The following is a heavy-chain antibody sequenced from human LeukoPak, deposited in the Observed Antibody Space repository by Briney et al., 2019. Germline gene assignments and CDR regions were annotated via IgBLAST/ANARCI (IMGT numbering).Heavy chain of an antibody. D-gene: IGHD3-9*01. CDR1: GYSISSGYY. CDR3: ARHPGVLTGYSYYFDY. CDR2: IYHSGST. J-gene: IGHJ4*02. V-gene: IGHV4-38-2*01. Sequence: PSETLSLTCAASGYSISSGYYWGWLRQPPGKGLEWIGSIYHSGSTYYNPSLKSRVTISVDTSKNQFSLKLSSVTAADTAVYYCARHPGVLTGYSYYFDYWGQGTLVTVSS.